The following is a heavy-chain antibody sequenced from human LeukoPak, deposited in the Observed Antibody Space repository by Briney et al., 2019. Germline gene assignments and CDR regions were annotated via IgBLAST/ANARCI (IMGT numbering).Heavy chain of an antibody. J-gene: IGHJ6*03. CDR2: IIPIFGTT. D-gene: IGHD5-24*01. Sequence: SVKVSCKASGGTFSNDGISWVRQAPGQGLEWMGGIIPIFGTTKYAQKFQGRVTITRDDSTSTAYMELSSLRSDDTAVYYCARMPTNMYYYFYMDVWGKGTTVTVSS. CDR3: ARMPTNMYYYFYMDV. V-gene: IGHV1-69*05. CDR1: GGTFSNDG.